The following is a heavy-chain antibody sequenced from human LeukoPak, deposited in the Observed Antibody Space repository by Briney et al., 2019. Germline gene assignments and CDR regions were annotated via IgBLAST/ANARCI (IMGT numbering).Heavy chain of an antibody. CDR1: GYTFTGYY. V-gene: IGHV1-2*02. D-gene: IGHD4-17*01. CDR2: INPNSGCT. CDR3: ARLRAYGDYATGRVYYYYGMDV. J-gene: IGHJ6*02. Sequence: ASVKVSCKASGYTFTGYYMHWVRQAPGQGLEWMGWINPNSGCTNYAQKFQGRVTMTRDTSISTAYMGLSRLRSDDTAVYYCARLRAYGDYATGRVYYYYGMDVWGQGTTVTVSS.